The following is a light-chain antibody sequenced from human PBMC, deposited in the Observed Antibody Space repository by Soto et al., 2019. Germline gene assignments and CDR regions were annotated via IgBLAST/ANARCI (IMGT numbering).Light chain of an antibody. J-gene: IGKJ4*01. Sequence: EIVMTQSPATLSVSPGERATLSCRASQSLSTNLAWYQQNPGQSPRLLIYATSTRATGIPARFSGSGSGTDFTLTISSLQSEDFALYYCQQYSKWPLTFGGGTKVEIK. CDR3: QQYSKWPLT. CDR2: ATS. CDR1: QSLSTN. V-gene: IGKV3-15*01.